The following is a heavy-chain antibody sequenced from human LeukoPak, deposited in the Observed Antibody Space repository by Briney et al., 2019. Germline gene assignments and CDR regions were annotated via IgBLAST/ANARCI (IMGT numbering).Heavy chain of an antibody. Sequence: GGSLRLSCEASGFMFSSHELNWVRQPPGRGLEWISYISAGGSITYYADSVKGRFTISRDNAKSSLYLQMINLRVEDTALYYCARRSSAWYALDIWGQGTMVSVSP. CDR1: GFMFSSHE. CDR2: ISAGGSIT. CDR3: ARRSSAWYALDI. J-gene: IGHJ3*02. V-gene: IGHV3-48*03. D-gene: IGHD2-15*01.